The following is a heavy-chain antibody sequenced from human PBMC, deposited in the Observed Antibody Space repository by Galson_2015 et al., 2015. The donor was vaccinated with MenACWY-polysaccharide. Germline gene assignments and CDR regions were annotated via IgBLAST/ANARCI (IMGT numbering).Heavy chain of an antibody. CDR2: IYPGGSDA. Sequence: QSGAEVKKPGESLQISCKGLGYSFTSYWIGWVRQMPGKGLEWMGIIYPGGSDASFSPSFQGQVTMSVDQSISTAYLQWNSLKASDTAIYYCARITGGEYFQYWGQGALVTV. CDR3: ARITGGEYFQY. CDR1: GYSFTSYW. J-gene: IGHJ1*01. V-gene: IGHV5-51*03. D-gene: IGHD3-10*01.